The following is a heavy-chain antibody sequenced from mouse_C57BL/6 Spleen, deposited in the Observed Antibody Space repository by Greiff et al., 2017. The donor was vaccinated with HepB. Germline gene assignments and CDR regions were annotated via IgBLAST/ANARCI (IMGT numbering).Heavy chain of an antibody. J-gene: IGHJ3*01. CDR1: GYTFTSYW. V-gene: IGHV1-64*01. Sequence: VQLQQPGAELVKPGASVKLSCKASGYTFTSYWMHWVKQRPGQGLEWIGMIHPNSGSTNYNEKFKSKATLTVDKSSSTAYMQLSSLTSEDSAVYYCAREGYSNYVAWFAYWGQGTLVTVSA. CDR3: AREGYSNYVAWFAY. D-gene: IGHD2-5*01. CDR2: IHPNSGST.